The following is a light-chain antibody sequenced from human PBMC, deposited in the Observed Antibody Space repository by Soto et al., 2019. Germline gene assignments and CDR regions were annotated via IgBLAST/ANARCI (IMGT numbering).Light chain of an antibody. J-gene: IGKJ4*01. CDR2: AAS. CDR3: QQCYSSPLT. V-gene: IGKV1-39*01. CDR1: QSISSY. Sequence: DIRMTQSPSSLSASVGDRVTITCRASQSISSYLNWYQQKPGKAPKLLIYAASSLQSGVPSRFSGSGSGTDFTLTISSLQPEDFATYYCQQCYSSPLTFGGGTKVDIK.